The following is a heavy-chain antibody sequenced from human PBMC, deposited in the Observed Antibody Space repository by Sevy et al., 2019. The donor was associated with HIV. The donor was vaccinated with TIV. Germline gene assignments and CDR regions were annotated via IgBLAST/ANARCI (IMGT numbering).Heavy chain of an antibody. Sequence: SETLSLTCTVSGGSISSGGYYWSWIRQHPGKGLEWIGYIYYSGSTYYNPSLKSRVTISVDTSKNQFSLKLSSVTAADTAVYYSARVPARDYGDFEGYYFDYWGQGTLVTVSS. V-gene: IGHV4-31*03. CDR2: IYYSGST. CDR1: GGSISSGGYY. D-gene: IGHD4-17*01. J-gene: IGHJ4*02. CDR3: ARVPARDYGDFEGYYFDY.